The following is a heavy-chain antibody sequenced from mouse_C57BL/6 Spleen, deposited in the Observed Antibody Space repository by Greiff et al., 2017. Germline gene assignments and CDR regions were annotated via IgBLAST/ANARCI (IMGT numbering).Heavy chain of an antibody. J-gene: IGHJ4*01. D-gene: IGHD4-1*01. CDR3: ARDGTGTWAMDY. V-gene: IGHV7-1*01. CDR1: GFTFSDFY. Sequence: EVKLVESGGGLVQSGRSLRLSCATSGFTFSDFYMEWVRQAPGKGLEWIAASRNKANDYTTEYSASVKGRFIVSRDTSQSILYLQMNALRAEDTAIYYCARDGTGTWAMDYWGQGTSVTVSS. CDR2: SRNKANDYTT.